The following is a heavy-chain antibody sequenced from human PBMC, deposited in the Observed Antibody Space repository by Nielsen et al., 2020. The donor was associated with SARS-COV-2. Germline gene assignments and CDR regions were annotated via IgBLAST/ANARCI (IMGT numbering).Heavy chain of an antibody. V-gene: IGHV3-20*04. CDR1: GFTFDDYG. CDR3: ARDGGFGEFPLDY. CDR2: INWNGGST. Sequence: GESLKISCAASGFTFDDYGMSWVRQAPGKGLEWVSGINWNGGSTGYADSVKGRFTISRDNAKNSLYLQMNSLRAEDTAVYYCARDGGFGEFPLDYWGQGTLVTVSS. J-gene: IGHJ4*02. D-gene: IGHD3-10*01.